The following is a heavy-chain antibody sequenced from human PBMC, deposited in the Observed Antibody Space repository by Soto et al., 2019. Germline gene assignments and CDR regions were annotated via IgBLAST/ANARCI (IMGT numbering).Heavy chain of an antibody. D-gene: IGHD6-19*01. V-gene: IGHV3-23*01. J-gene: IGHJ4*02. CDR3: AKDTTIAVAPYFDY. CDR2: ISGSGGST. CDR1: GFTFSSYA. Sequence: HPGGSLRLSCAASGFTFSSYAMSWVRQAPGKGLAWVSAISGSGGSTYYADSVKGRFTISRDNSKNTLYLQMNSLRAEDTAVYYCAKDTTIAVAPYFDYWGQGTLVTVSS.